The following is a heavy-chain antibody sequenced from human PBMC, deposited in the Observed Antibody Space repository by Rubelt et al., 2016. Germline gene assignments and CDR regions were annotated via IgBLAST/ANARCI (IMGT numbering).Heavy chain of an antibody. CDR3: ARGAVTARWNWFDP. J-gene: IGHJ5*02. V-gene: IGHV4-34*01. CDR2: INHSGST. Sequence: QVQLQQWGAGLLKPSETLSLTCAVYGGSFSGYYWSWIRQPPGKGLEWIGEINHSGSTNYNPSLKSRVTISVDTSKNQFSLKLSSVTAAGTAVYYCARGAVTARWNWFDPWGQGTLVTVSS. D-gene: IGHD2-21*02. CDR1: GGSFSGYY.